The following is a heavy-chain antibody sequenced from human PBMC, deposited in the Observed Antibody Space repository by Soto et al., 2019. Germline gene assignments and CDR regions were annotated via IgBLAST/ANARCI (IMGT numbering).Heavy chain of an antibody. J-gene: IGHJ6*03. CDR3: ARDGIRSITIFGVALNYMDV. Sequence: EVQLVESGGGLVQPGGSLRLSCAASGFTFSSYSMNWVRQAPGKGLEWVSYISSSSSTIYYADSVKGRFTISRDNAKNSLYLQMNSLRAEDTAVYYCARDGIRSITIFGVALNYMDVWGKGTTVTVSS. CDR1: GFTFSSYS. CDR2: ISSSSSTI. V-gene: IGHV3-48*01. D-gene: IGHD3-3*01.